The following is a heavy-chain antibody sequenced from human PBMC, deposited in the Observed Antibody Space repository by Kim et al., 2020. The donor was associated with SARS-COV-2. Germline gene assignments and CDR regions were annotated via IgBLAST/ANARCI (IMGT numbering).Heavy chain of an antibody. CDR2: IKQDGSEK. D-gene: IGHD3-22*01. CDR3: ARDHGEYYYDSSGYYNFDY. J-gene: IGHJ4*02. Sequence: GGSLRLSCAASGFTFSSYWMSWVRQAPGKGLEWVANIKQDGSEKYYVDSVKGRFTISRDNAKNSLYLQMNSLRAEDTAVYYCARDHGEYYYDSSGYYNFDYWGQGTLVTVSS. CDR1: GFTFSSYW. V-gene: IGHV3-7*01.